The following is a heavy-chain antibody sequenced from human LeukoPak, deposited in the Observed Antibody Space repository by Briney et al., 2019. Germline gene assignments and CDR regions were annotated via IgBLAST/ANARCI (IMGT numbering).Heavy chain of an antibody. D-gene: IGHD3-22*01. CDR3: ARAYYYDSTGPFDS. Sequence: GGSLRLSCAASGFTFNGYWMSWVRQAPGKGLEWVANIKQDGSEKYYVDSVKGRFTISRDNAKNSLYLQMNSLRVEDTAVYYCARAYYYDSTGPFDSWGQGTLVTVSS. CDR1: GFTFNGYW. CDR2: IKQDGSEK. J-gene: IGHJ4*02. V-gene: IGHV3-7*03.